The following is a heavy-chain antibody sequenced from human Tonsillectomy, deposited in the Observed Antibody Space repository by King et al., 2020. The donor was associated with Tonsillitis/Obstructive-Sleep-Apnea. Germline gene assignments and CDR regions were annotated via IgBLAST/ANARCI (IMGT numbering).Heavy chain of an antibody. V-gene: IGHV1-46*01. CDR2: INPSGDST. CDR1: GYTFSSYY. J-gene: IGHJ3*02. CDR3: AREESRNAFDI. Sequence: VQLVESGAEVKKPGASVKVSCKTSGYTFSSYYMHWVRQAPGQGLEWMGIINPSGDSTSYAQKFQGRVTMTRDTSTSTVYMELISLRSEDKAVYYCAREESRNAFDIWGQGTMVNVSS.